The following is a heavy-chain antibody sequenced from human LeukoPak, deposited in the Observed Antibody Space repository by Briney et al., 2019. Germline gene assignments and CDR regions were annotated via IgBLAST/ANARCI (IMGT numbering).Heavy chain of an antibody. CDR2: MNPNSGNT. Sequence: ASVKVSCKASGYTFTSYDINWVRQATGQGLEWMGWMNPNSGNTGYAQKFQGRVTMTRNTSISTAYMELSSLRSEDTAVYYCAKVAERSYSSSWYNVWCDPWGQGTLVTVSS. V-gene: IGHV1-8*01. CDR3: AKVAERSYSSSWYNVWCDP. D-gene: IGHD6-13*01. J-gene: IGHJ5*02. CDR1: GYTFTSYD.